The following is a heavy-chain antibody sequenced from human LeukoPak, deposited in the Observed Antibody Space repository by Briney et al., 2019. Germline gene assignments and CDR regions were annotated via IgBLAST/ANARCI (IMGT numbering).Heavy chain of an antibody. J-gene: IGHJ4*02. V-gene: IGHV3-30*03. CDR2: ISYDGSNK. CDR1: GFTFSSYG. CDR3: ARDRDDYVWGSYRCLYYFDY. Sequence: GGSLRLSCAASGFTFSSYGMHWVRQAPGKGLEWVAVISYDGSNKYYADSVKGRFTISRDNAKNSLYLQMNSLRAEDTAVYYCARDRDDYVWGSYRCLYYFDYWGQGTLVTVSS. D-gene: IGHD3-16*02.